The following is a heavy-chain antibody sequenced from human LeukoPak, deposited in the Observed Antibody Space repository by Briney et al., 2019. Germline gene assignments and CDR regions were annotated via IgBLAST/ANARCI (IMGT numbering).Heavy chain of an antibody. CDR2: ITTSGMTI. CDR1: GFTFSDYY. V-gene: IGHV3-11*01. Sequence: GGSLRLSCAASGFTFSDYYMSWLRQAPGKGLEWLSFITTSGMTIYYADSVKGRFTISRDNANNSLYLQMNTLRAEDTAVYYCARCIAGRLYYYYYGMDVWGQGTTVTVSS. D-gene: IGHD6-6*01. J-gene: IGHJ6*02. CDR3: ARCIAGRLYYYYYGMDV.